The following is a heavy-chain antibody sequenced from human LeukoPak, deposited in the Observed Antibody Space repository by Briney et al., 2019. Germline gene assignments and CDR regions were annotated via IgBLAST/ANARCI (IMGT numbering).Heavy chain of an antibody. D-gene: IGHD2-2*01. CDR3: ARTTRHLQLPAY. Sequence: SEALSLTCTVSGGSINSEGYFWTWIRQHPGKGLEWIGYIYYTGSTYYNASLKSRVTISIDTSKNQFSLKLTSVTAADTAVYYCARTTRHLQLPAYWGQGTLVTVSS. V-gene: IGHV4-31*03. J-gene: IGHJ4*02. CDR1: GGSINSEGYF. CDR2: IYYTGST.